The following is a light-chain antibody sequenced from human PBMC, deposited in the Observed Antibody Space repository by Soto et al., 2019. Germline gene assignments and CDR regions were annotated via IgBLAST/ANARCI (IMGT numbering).Light chain of an antibody. CDR1: QSVSTNY. Sequence: EIELTQSPGTLSLTPGERAALLCRASQSVSTNYLAWYQQKPGQAPSLLIYGTSKRATGIPDRFSGSGSETDFTLTISRVAPEDFAVYYCQQRSNWPPITFGQGTRLEIK. CDR2: GTS. CDR3: QQRSNWPPIT. V-gene: IGKV3D-20*02. J-gene: IGKJ5*01.